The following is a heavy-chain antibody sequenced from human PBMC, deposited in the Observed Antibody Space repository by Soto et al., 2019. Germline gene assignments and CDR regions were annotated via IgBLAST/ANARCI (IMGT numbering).Heavy chain of an antibody. CDR1: GFTFTSSA. CDR3: AADLPPGYGDYWYFDL. D-gene: IGHD4-17*01. V-gene: IGHV1-58*02. CDR2: IVVGSGNT. J-gene: IGHJ2*01. Sequence: QMQLVQSGPEVKKPGTSVKVSCKASGFTFTSSAMQWVRQARGQRLEWIGWIVVGSGNTNYAQKFQERVTITRDMSTRTAYMELSSLRSEDTAVYYCAADLPPGYGDYWYFDLWGRGTLVTVSS.